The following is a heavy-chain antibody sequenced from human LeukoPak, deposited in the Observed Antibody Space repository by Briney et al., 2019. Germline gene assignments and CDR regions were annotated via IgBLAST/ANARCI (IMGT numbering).Heavy chain of an antibody. V-gene: IGHV4-34*01. D-gene: IGHD1-26*01. J-gene: IGHJ4*02. CDR2: INRSGST. Sequence: SETLSLTCAVYGGSFSGYYWSWIRQPPGKGLEWIGEINRSGSTNYNPSLKSRVTISVDTSKNQFSLKLSSVTAADTAVYYCARARSGSYREIDYWGQGTLVTVSS. CDR1: GGSFSGYY. CDR3: ARARSGSYREIDY.